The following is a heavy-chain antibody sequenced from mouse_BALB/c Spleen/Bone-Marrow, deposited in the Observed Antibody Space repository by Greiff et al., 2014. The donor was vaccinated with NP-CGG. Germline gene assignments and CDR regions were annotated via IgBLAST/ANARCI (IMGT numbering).Heavy chain of an antibody. CDR2: VNPNSGGT. Sequence: EVQLVESGPELVKPGASVKISCKTSGYTFTDYTLHWVKQSHGKSLEWIGGVNPNSGGTSYNQKFKGKATLNLDKSSTTAYMELRSQTSDDSAVYYCARARHYDFWGQGTTLTVSS. CDR3: ARARHYDF. CDR1: GYTFTDYT. J-gene: IGHJ2*01. V-gene: IGHV1-18*01.